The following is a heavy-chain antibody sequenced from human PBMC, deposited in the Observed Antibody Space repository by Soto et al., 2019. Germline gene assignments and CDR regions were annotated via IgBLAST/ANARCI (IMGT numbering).Heavy chain of an antibody. D-gene: IGHD6-13*01. CDR3: ARDGVKIGKAGTEFDS. CDR2: INTNSGDT. CDR1: GYTFTSYY. J-gene: IGHJ5*01. V-gene: IGHV1-2*04. Sequence: ASVKVSCKASGYTFTSYYIHWVRQAPGQGLEWVGRINTNSGDTKYAQKLQGWVTMTTATSISTVYMEVNSLKSDDTAVYYCARDGVKIGKAGTEFDSWGQGTLVTVSS.